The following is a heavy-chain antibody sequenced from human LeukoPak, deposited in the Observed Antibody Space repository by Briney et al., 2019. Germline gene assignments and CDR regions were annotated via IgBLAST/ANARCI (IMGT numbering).Heavy chain of an antibody. Sequence: GGTLRLSCAASGFTFSNHGMSWVRQAPGKGLEWVSVIYSGGSTYYADSVKGRFTISRDNSKNTLYLQMNSLRAEDTAVYYCARDRGYGDYAFWFDPWGQGTLVTVSS. D-gene: IGHD4-17*01. CDR3: ARDRGYGDYAFWFDP. CDR2: IYSGGST. CDR1: GFTFSNHG. V-gene: IGHV3-66*01. J-gene: IGHJ5*02.